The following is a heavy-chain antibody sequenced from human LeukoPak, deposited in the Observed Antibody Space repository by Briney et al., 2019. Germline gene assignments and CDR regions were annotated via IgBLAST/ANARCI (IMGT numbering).Heavy chain of an antibody. Sequence: ASVKVSCKASGYAFTGYCMHWVRQAPGQGLEWMGWINPNSGGTNYAQKFQGRVTMTRDTSISTAYMELSRLRSDDTAVYYCARDEDGRCSSTSCSKFDYWGQGTLVTVSS. CDR3: ARDEDGRCSSTSCSKFDY. J-gene: IGHJ4*02. V-gene: IGHV1-2*02. D-gene: IGHD2-2*01. CDR2: INPNSGGT. CDR1: GYAFTGYC.